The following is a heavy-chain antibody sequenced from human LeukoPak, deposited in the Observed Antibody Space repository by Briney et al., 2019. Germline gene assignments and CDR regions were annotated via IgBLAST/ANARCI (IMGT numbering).Heavy chain of an antibody. CDR2: ITDSSSVM. D-gene: IGHD1-26*01. J-gene: IGHJ3*02. CDR1: GFSFSNSN. V-gene: IGHV3-48*02. Sequence: PGGSLRLSCAASGFSFSNSNMIWVRQVPGKGLEWVSYITDSSSVMSYADSVKGRFTISRDNAKNSLYLQMNSLRDEDTAVYYCARDGGGNSGSYHYAFDIWGQGTMVTVSS. CDR3: ARDGGGNSGSYHYAFDI.